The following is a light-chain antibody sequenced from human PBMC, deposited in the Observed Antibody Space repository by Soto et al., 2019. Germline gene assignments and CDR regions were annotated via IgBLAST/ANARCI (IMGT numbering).Light chain of an antibody. CDR3: CSYAGSSTVV. Sequence: QSALTQPASVSGSPXXXXTISCTGTSSDVGSYNLVSWYQQHPGKAPKLMIYEGSKRPSGVSNRFSGSKSGNTASLTISGLQAEDEADYYCCSYAGSSTVVFGGGTKLTVL. V-gene: IGLV2-23*01. J-gene: IGLJ2*01. CDR1: SSDVGSYNL. CDR2: EGS.